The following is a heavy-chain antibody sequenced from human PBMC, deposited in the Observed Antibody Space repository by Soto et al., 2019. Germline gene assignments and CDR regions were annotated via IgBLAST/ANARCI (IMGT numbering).Heavy chain of an antibody. CDR1: GFIFTNYW. D-gene: IGHD7-27*01. V-gene: IGHV3-7*03. CDR3: ARSLLGPMAFDM. Sequence: GGSLRLSCAASGFIFTNYWMTWVRQAPGKGLEWVANINHDGSETYYLDSVKGRFAISRDNAKNSPFLQMNSLRDEDTAIYYCARSLLGPMAFDMWGHGTLVTVSS. CDR2: INHDGSET. J-gene: IGHJ3*02.